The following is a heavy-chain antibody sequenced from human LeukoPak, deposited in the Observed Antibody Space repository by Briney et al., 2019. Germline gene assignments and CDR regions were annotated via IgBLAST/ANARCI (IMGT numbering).Heavy chain of an antibody. Sequence: SETLSLXCTVSGGSISSGDYYWSWIRQPPGKGLEWIGYIYYSGSTYYNPSLKSRVTISVDTSKNQFSLKLSSVTAADTAVYYCAREYQGEAYYYYYMDVWGKGTTVTVSS. CDR1: GGSISSGDYY. D-gene: IGHD6-6*01. J-gene: IGHJ6*03. V-gene: IGHV4-30-4*08. CDR3: AREYQGEAYYYYYMDV. CDR2: IYYSGST.